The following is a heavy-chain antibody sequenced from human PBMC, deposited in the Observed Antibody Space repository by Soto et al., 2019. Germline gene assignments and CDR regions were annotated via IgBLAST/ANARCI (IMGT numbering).Heavy chain of an antibody. CDR2: ISAYNGNT. J-gene: IGHJ4*02. CDR1: GYTFTSYG. Sequence: QVQLVQSGAEVKKPGASVKVSCKASGYTFTSYGISWVRQAPRQGLEWMGWISAYNGNTNYAQKLQGRVTMTPDTSTNTAYMELRNLRSDDTAVYYCARVIAAAADFDYWGQGTLVTVSS. D-gene: IGHD6-13*01. CDR3: ARVIAAAADFDY. V-gene: IGHV1-18*01.